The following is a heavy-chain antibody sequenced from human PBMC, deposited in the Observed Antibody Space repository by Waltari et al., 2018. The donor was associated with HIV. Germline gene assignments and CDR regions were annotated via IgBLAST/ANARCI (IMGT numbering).Heavy chain of an antibody. CDR2: INQYGTEE. Sequence: EVYLVESGGALVQPGESLTLSCAASEFTFSDYWMTWVRQGPGKGLEWVANINQYGTEEFYVDSVKGRFTIYRDNARNSLYLEMTNLRADDTAVYYCARGAASFDLWGQGTLVTVSS. V-gene: IGHV3-7*01. J-gene: IGHJ4*02. CDR3: ARGAASFDL. D-gene: IGHD6-25*01. CDR1: EFTFSDYW.